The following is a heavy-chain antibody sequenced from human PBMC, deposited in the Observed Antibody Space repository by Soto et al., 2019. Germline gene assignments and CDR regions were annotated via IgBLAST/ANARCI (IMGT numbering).Heavy chain of an antibody. CDR3: ARAVTMVRGVITYAFDI. J-gene: IGHJ3*02. Sequence: ASVKVSCKASGYTFTGYYMHWVRQAPGQGLEWMGWINPNSGGTNYAQKFQGWVTMTRDTSISTAYMELSRLRSDDTAVYYCARAVTMVRGVITYAFDIWGQGTMVT. D-gene: IGHD3-10*01. CDR2: INPNSGGT. CDR1: GYTFTGYY. V-gene: IGHV1-2*04.